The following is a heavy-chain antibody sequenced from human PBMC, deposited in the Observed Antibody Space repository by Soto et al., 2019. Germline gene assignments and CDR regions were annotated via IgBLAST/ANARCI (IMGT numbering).Heavy chain of an antibody. D-gene: IGHD6-13*01. CDR3: AQGRKDSRSNDAFDI. J-gene: IGHJ3*02. Sequence: EVQLLESGGGLVQPGGSLRLSCAASGFTFSSYAMSWVRHAPGKGLEWVSAISGSGGSTYYADSVKGRFTISRDNSKNTLYLPMTSPRAEDTAVNYCAQGRKDSRSNDAFDIWGQGTMVTFAS. CDR1: GFTFSSYA. V-gene: IGHV3-23*01. CDR2: ISGSGGST.